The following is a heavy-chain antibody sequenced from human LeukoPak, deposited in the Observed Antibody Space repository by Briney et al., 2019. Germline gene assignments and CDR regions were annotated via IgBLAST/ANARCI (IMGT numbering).Heavy chain of an antibody. Sequence: GESLKISCKTSGYSFTNYWIGWVRQMPGKGLEWMGIIYPDDSDTRYTPSFQGQVTISVDKSISTAYLHWSSLKASDTAMCYCAKLGAYSSSWYGFVDCWGQGTLVTVSS. D-gene: IGHD6-13*01. CDR1: GYSFTNYW. J-gene: IGHJ4*02. V-gene: IGHV5-51*01. CDR2: IYPDDSDT. CDR3: AKLGAYSSSWYGFVDC.